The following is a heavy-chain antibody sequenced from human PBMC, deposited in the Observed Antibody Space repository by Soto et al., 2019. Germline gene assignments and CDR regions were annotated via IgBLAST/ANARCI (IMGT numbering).Heavy chain of an antibody. CDR3: AKDIGWLRPTHLFDY. J-gene: IGHJ4*02. D-gene: IGHD5-12*01. CDR1: GFTFDDYA. Sequence: GGSLRLSCAASGFTFDDYAMHWVRQAPGKGLEWVSGISWNSGSIGYADSVKGRFTISRDNAKNSLYLQMNSLRAEDTALYYCAKDIGWLRPTHLFDYWGQGTLVTVSS. V-gene: IGHV3-9*01. CDR2: ISWNSGSI.